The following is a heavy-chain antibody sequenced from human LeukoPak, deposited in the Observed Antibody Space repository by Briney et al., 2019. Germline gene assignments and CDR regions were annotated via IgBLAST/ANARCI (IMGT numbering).Heavy chain of an antibody. CDR3: ARNGFRTYCGSGCYSDYMDV. J-gene: IGHJ6*03. CDR1: ADSFSSHY. CDR2: IYDSGAT. Sequence: PSETLSLTCAVSADSFSSHYWTWIRQSPGKGLEWIGYIYDSGATTYNPSLQSRLTMSVDPSKNQFSLKLTSVTAADAAVYYCARNGFRTYCGSGCYSDYMDVWGNGTTVTVAS. V-gene: IGHV4-59*11. D-gene: IGHD2-21*02.